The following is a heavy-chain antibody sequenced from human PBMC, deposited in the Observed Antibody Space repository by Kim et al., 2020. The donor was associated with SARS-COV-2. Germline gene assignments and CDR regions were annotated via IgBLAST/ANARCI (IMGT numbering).Heavy chain of an antibody. D-gene: IGHD6-19*01. CDR3: ATNAGYSSGWYLLDY. Sequence: GGSLRLSCAASGFTFSSYGMHWVRQAPGKGLEWVAVIWYYGSNKYYADSVKGRFTISRDNSKNTLYLQMNSLRAEDTAVYYCATNAGYSSGWYLLDYWGQGTLVTVSS. J-gene: IGHJ4*02. V-gene: IGHV3-33*01. CDR2: IWYYGSNK. CDR1: GFTFSSYG.